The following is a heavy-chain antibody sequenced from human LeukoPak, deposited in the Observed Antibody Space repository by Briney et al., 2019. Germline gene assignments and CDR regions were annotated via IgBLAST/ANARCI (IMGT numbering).Heavy chain of an antibody. CDR1: GLTFSSYA. CDR2: ISGSGGST. Sequence: GGSLRLSCAASGLTFSSYAMSWVRLAPGKGLEWVSAISGSGGSTYYADSVKGRFTISRDNSKNTLYLQMNSLRAEDTAVYYCAKWRGATYYDSSGYVDYWGQGTLVTVSS. CDR3: AKWRGATYYDSSGYVDY. V-gene: IGHV3-23*01. D-gene: IGHD3-22*01. J-gene: IGHJ4*02.